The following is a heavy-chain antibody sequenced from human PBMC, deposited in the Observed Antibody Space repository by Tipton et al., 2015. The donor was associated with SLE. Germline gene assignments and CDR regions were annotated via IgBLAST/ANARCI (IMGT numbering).Heavy chain of an antibody. V-gene: IGHV4-59*08. CDR3: ARHGYSSTFYAEFDY. CDR2: IHNSGHT. J-gene: IGHJ4*02. CDR1: GDFINNNY. Sequence: LSLTCAVSGDFINNNYWSWIRQSPGKGLEWIAYIHNSGHTNSNPSLKGRVFISLDTSKSQFSLKLTSVTVADTAVYYCARHGYSSTFYAEFDYWGQGLLVTVFS. D-gene: IGHD5-12*01.